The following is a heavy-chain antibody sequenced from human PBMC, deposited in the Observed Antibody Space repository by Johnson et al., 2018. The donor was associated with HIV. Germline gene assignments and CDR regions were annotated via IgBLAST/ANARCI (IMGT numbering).Heavy chain of an antibody. D-gene: IGHD1-20*01. CDR3: AKGGYNWKFDGFDI. J-gene: IGHJ3*02. CDR2: IGTAGDT. Sequence: VQLVESGGGLVQPGGSLRLSCAASGFTFSRYDMNWVRQATGKGLEWVSAIGTAGDTYYAGSVKGRFTISRENAKNSFYLQMNSLRAGDTAVYYCAKGGYNWKFDGFDIWGQGTMVTVSS. V-gene: IGHV3-13*01. CDR1: GFTFSRYD.